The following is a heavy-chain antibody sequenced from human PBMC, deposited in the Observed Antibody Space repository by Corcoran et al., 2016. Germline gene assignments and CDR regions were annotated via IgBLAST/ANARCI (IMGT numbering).Heavy chain of an antibody. CDR2: IWYDGSNK. Sequence: QVQLVESGGGVVQPGRSLRLSCAASGFTFSSYGMHWVRQAPGKGLEWVAVIWYDGSNKYYADSVKGRFTISRDNSKNTLYLQMNSLRAENTDVYYCARGGGVAVGYYYYGMDVWGQGTTVTVSS. D-gene: IGHD6-19*01. J-gene: IGHJ6*02. V-gene: IGHV3-33*01. CDR1: GFTFSSYG. CDR3: ARGGGVAVGYYYYGMDV.